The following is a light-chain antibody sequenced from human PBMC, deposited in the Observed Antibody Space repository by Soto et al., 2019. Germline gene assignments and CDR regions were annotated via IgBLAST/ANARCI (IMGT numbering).Light chain of an antibody. J-gene: IGKJ4*01. CDR3: QQRSNWPLT. V-gene: IGKV3-11*01. CDR1: QSVSIY. Sequence: EIVLTQSPATLSLSPGERATLSCRASQSVSIYLAWYQQKPGQAPRLLIPGASNRPTGIPARFSGSGSGTDFTLTISSLQPEDFAIYFCQQRSNWPLTFGGGTKVEIK. CDR2: GAS.